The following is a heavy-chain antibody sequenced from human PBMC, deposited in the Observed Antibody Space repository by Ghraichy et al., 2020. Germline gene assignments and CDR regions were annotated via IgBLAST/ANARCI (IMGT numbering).Heavy chain of an antibody. CDR1: GFTFSSYS. CDR2: ISSSSSYI. D-gene: IGHD3-3*01. J-gene: IGHJ6*02. Sequence: GGSLRLSCAASGFTFSSYSMNWVRQAPGKGLKWVSSISSSSSYIYYADSVKGRFTTSRDNAKNSLYLQMNSLRAEDTAVYYCARDYDFWSGYYYYGMDVWGQGTTVTVSS. V-gene: IGHV3-21*01. CDR3: ARDYDFWSGYYYYGMDV.